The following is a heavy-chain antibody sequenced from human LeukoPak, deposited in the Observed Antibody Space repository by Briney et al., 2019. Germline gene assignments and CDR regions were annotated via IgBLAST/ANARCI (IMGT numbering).Heavy chain of an antibody. V-gene: IGHV3-7*01. CDR2: IKQDGREK. J-gene: IGHJ4*02. Sequence: GGSLRLSCAASGFTFSSYWMSWVRQAPGKGLEWVANIKQDGREKYYVDSVKGRFTISKDNAKNSLSLQMDSLRAEDTAVYYCARDKTGGYRDYWGQGTLVTVSS. CDR1: GFTFSSYW. D-gene: IGHD5-12*01. CDR3: ARDKTGGYRDY.